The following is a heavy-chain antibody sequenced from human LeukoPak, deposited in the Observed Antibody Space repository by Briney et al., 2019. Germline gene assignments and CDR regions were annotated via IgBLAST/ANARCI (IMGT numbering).Heavy chain of an antibody. CDR3: ANVRYCSSTSCPDY. V-gene: IGHV3-20*04. CDR2: INWNGGST. Sequence: PGGSLRLSCAASGFTFDDYGMSWVRQAPGKGLEWVSGINWNGGSTGYADSVKGRFTISRDNSKNTLYLQMNSLRAEDTAVYYCANVRYCSSTSCPDYWGQGTLVTVSS. D-gene: IGHD2-2*01. CDR1: GFTFDDYG. J-gene: IGHJ4*02.